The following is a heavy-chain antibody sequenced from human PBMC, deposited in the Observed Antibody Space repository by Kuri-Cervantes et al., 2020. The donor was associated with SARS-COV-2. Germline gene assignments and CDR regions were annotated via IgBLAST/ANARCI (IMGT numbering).Heavy chain of an antibody. Sequence: LSCAVYGGSFRGYYWSWIRQPPGKGLEWIGEINHSGSTNYNPPPKSRVTLSVDTSKTPFSLKLSSVTAADTAVYYCARDLKIVGDTVPVGSGGPFDYWGQGTLVTVSS. CDR2: INHSGST. D-gene: IGHD1-26*01. J-gene: IGHJ4*02. V-gene: IGHV4-34*01. CDR1: GGSFRGYY. CDR3: ARDLKIVGDTVPVGSGGPFDY.